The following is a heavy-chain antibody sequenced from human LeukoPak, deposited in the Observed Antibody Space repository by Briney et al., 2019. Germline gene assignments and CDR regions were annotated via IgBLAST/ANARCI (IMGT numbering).Heavy chain of an antibody. D-gene: IGHD5-24*01. CDR3: AAPGRWLQLRLDY. CDR2: IIPIFGTA. Sequence: SVKVSCKASGGTFSSYAISWVRQAPGQGREGMGGIIPIFGTANYAQKFQGRVTITTDESTSTAYMELSSLRSEDTAVYYCAAPGRWLQLRLDYWGQGTLVTVSS. CDR1: GGTFSSYA. V-gene: IGHV1-69*05. J-gene: IGHJ4*02.